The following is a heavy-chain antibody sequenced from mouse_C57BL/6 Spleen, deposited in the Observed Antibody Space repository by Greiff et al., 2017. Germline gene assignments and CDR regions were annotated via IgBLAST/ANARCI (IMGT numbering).Heavy chain of an antibody. J-gene: IGHJ1*03. Sequence: VQLQQPGAELVKPGASVKLSCKASGYTFTSYWMHWVQQRPGRGLEWIGRIDPNSGGTKYNEKFKSKATLTVDKHSSTAYMQLSRRTYEDAAVYCCTRGVYFDVWGTGTTVTVSS. V-gene: IGHV1-72*01. CDR1: GYTFTSYW. CDR3: TRGVYFDV. CDR2: IDPNSGGT.